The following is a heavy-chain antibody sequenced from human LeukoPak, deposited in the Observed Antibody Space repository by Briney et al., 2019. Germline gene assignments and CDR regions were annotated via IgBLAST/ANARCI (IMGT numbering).Heavy chain of an antibody. CDR2: FDPEDGET. CDR3: VTSSGSYFLY. J-gene: IGHJ4*02. CDR1: GYTLTQLV. Sequence: GASVKVSCKVSGYTLTQLVIHWVRQAPGKGLEWMGGFDPEDGETIYVQKFQGRVTMTEDTSTDTAYMELSSLRSEDTAVYNCVTSSGSYFLYWGQGTLVTVS. V-gene: IGHV1-24*01. D-gene: IGHD1-26*01.